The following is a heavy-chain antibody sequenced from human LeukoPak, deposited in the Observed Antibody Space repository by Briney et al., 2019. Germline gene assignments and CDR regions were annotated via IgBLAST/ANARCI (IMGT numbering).Heavy chain of an antibody. CDR3: AREGGPYRPLDY. V-gene: IGHV4-4*02. CDR2: VHLSGRT. CDR1: GGSISTTNW. J-gene: IGHJ4*02. Sequence: PSETLSLTCGVSGGSISTTNWWTWVRQPPGEGLEWIGEVHLSGRTHYNPSLEIRVTMSVDMSENHISLRLTSVTAADTAVYYCAREGGPYRPLDYSRQGTLVTVSS.